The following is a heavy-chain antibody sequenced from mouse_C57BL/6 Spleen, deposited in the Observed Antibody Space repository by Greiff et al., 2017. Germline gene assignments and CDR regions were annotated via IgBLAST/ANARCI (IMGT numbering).Heavy chain of an antibody. J-gene: IGHJ4*01. V-gene: IGHV1-64*01. D-gene: IGHD1-1*01. Sequence: QVQLQQPGAELVKPGASVKLSCKASGYTFTSYWMHWVKQRPGQGLEWIGVIHPNSGSTNYNEKFKSKATLTVDKSSSTAYMQLSSLTSEDSAVYYCARFTTVVATGAMDYWGQGTSVTVSS. CDR1: GYTFTSYW. CDR2: IHPNSGST. CDR3: ARFTTVVATGAMDY.